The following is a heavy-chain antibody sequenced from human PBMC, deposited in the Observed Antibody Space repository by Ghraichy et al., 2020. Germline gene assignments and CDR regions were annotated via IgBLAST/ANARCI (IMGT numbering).Heavy chain of an antibody. CDR3: AGFYCSSSSCYPQF. V-gene: IGHV3-11*01. CDR1: GFTFSEYY. J-gene: IGHJ4*02. CDR2: ISSSGSAI. D-gene: IGHD2-2*01. Sequence: GGSLRLSCVASGFTFSEYYMCWIRQAPGKGLEWISYISSSGSAIYYADSVKGRFTISRDNTKNSVHLQVNSLRADDAALYYCAGFYCSSSSCYPQFWGQGTLVADSS.